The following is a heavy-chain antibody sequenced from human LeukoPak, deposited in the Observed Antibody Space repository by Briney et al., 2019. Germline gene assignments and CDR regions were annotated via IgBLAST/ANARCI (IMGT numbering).Heavy chain of an antibody. J-gene: IGHJ5*02. CDR3: ARGDHYDSSGYHNWFDP. CDR2: TYYRSKWCN. V-gene: IGHV6-1*01. D-gene: IGHD3-22*01. Sequence: SQTLSLTCAISGDSVSSNSAAWNWIRQSPSRGLEWLGRTYYRSKWCNDYAVSVKSRITINPDTSKNQFSLQLNSVTPEDTAVYYCARGDHYDSSGYHNWFDPWGQGTLVTVSS. CDR1: GDSVSSNSAA.